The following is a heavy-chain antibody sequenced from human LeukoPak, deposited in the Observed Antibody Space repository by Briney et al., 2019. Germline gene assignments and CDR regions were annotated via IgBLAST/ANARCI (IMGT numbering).Heavy chain of an antibody. Sequence: GGSLRLSCAASGFTFSSYDMHWVRQAPGKGLEWVTVISYDGSNKYYGDSVKGRFTISRDNSKNTLYLKMNSLRAEDTAVYYCAREGSNGDFDYWGQGTLVTVSS. J-gene: IGHJ4*02. CDR2: ISYDGSNK. V-gene: IGHV3-30*03. CDR1: GFTFSSYD. CDR3: AREGSNGDFDY. D-gene: IGHD1-26*01.